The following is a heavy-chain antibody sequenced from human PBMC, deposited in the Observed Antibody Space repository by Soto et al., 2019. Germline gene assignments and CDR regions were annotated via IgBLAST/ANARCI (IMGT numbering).Heavy chain of an antibody. J-gene: IGHJ4*02. CDR3: AIGGGDYNYFDH. Sequence: VQLVESGGGLVQPGGSLRLSCAASGFLFSTYWMFWVRQVPRKGLLWVSRIKSDVSSTSYADSVKGRFTISRDNTKTTLYLQMTSLRAEDTAVYYCAIGGGDYNYFDHWGQGILVTVSS. CDR1: GFLFSTYW. D-gene: IGHD2-21*01. CDR2: IKSDVSST. V-gene: IGHV3-74*01.